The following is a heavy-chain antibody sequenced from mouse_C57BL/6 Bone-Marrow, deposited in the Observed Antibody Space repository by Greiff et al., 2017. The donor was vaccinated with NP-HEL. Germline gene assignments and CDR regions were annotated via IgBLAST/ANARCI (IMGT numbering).Heavy chain of an antibody. Sequence: VQLQQSGPELVKPGASVKISCKASGYTFTDYYMNWVKQSHGKSLEWIGDINPNNGGTSYNQKFKGKATLTVDKSSSTAYMELRSLTSEDSAVYYCARRYGSSFYWYFDVWGTGTTVTVSS. J-gene: IGHJ1*03. D-gene: IGHD1-1*01. V-gene: IGHV1-26*01. CDR3: ARRYGSSFYWYFDV. CDR1: GYTFTDYY. CDR2: INPNNGGT.